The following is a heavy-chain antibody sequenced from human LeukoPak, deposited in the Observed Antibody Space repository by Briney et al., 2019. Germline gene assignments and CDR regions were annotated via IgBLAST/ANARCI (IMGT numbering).Heavy chain of an antibody. J-gene: IGHJ4*02. Sequence: ASVKVSCRASGYTFTGYYTHWVRQAPGQGLEWMGWFNPNSGGTNYAQKFQGRVTMTRDTSISTAYMELSRLRSDDTAVYYCARVNGGYSYDFDYWGQGTLVTVSS. V-gene: IGHV1-2*02. CDR1: GYTFTGYY. CDR3: ARVNGGYSYDFDY. CDR2: FNPNSGGT. D-gene: IGHD4-23*01.